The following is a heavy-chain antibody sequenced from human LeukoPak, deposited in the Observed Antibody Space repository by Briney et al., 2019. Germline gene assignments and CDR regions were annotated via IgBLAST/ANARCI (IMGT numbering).Heavy chain of an antibody. CDR1: GGSISSSSYY. D-gene: IGHD3-16*02. Sequence: SEALSLTCTVSGGSISSSSYYWGWIRQPPGKGLEWIGSIYYSGSTYYNPSLKSRVTISVDTSKNQFSLKLSSVTAADTAVYYCARGLSDYVWGSYRPRNFDYWGQGTLVTVSS. V-gene: IGHV4-39*01. J-gene: IGHJ4*01. CDR3: ARGLSDYVWGSYRPRNFDY. CDR2: IYYSGST.